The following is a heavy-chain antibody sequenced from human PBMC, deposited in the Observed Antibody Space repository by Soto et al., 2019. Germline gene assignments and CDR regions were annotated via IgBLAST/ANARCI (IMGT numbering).Heavy chain of an antibody. J-gene: IGHJ4*02. V-gene: IGHV3-30-3*01. CDR3: ARERDIYAYYYDSSPHFDY. D-gene: IGHD3-22*01. CDR1: GFTFSSYA. Sequence: QVQLVESGGGVVQPGRSLRLSCAASGFTFSSYAMHWVRQAPGKGLEWVAVISYDGSNKYYADSVKGRFTISRDNSKNTLYLQMNSLRAEDTAVYHCARERDIYAYYYDSSPHFDYWGQGTLVTVSS. CDR2: ISYDGSNK.